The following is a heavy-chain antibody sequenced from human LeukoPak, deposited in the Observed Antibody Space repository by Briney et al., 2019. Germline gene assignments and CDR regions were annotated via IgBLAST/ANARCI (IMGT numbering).Heavy chain of an antibody. CDR3: ARDGHYDFWSGYYRGFDY. V-gene: IGHV1-69*04. Sequence: SVKVSCKASGGTFSSYAIIWVRQAPGQGLEWMGRIIPILGIANYAQKFQGRVTITADKSTSTAYMELSSLRSEDTAVYYCARDGHYDFWSGYYRGFDYWGQGTLVTVSS. D-gene: IGHD3-3*01. CDR2: IIPILGIA. CDR1: GGTFSSYA. J-gene: IGHJ4*02.